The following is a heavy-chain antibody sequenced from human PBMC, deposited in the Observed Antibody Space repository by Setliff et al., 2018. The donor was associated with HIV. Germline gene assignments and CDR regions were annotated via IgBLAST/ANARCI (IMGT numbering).Heavy chain of an antibody. D-gene: IGHD2-15*01. CDR3: ARARRAGSGPKYFQH. J-gene: IGHJ1*01. CDR1: GGSFNGYY. Sequence: PSETLSLTCAVYGGSFNGYYWSWIRHPPGKGLEWIGEINHSGSTNYNPSLKRRVTMSVDKSKNQFSLRLSSVTAADTAVYYCARARRAGSGPKYFQHWGQGTLVTVSS. V-gene: IGHV4-34*01. CDR2: INHSGST.